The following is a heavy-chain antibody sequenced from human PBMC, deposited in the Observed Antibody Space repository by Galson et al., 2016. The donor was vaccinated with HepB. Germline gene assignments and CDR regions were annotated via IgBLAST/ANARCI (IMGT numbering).Heavy chain of an antibody. CDR1: GFSFSNSG. D-gene: IGHD3-16*01. CDR3: GKHGGFDY. CDR2: ITRSGDAP. V-gene: IGHV3-23*01. J-gene: IGHJ4*02. Sequence: SLRLSCAASGFSFSNSGMSWVRQAPGRGLEWVPGITRSGDAPHYADFVKGRFTISRDNSKNTFYLYMNNLTAGDTAIYYCGKHGGFDYWGQGALVTVSP.